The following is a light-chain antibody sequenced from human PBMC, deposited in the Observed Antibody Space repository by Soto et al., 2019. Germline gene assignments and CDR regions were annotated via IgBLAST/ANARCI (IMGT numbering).Light chain of an antibody. J-gene: IGLJ1*01. CDR1: ISNIGSNT. Sequence: QSVLTQPPAASGTPGQRVTISCSGSISNIGSNTVKWYQHLPGTAPKLLIYTNSQRPSGVPDRFSGSKSGTSASLAISGLQSEDEADYYCAAWDDSLNGLVFGTGTQLTV. CDR3: AAWDDSLNGLV. V-gene: IGLV1-44*01. CDR2: TNS.